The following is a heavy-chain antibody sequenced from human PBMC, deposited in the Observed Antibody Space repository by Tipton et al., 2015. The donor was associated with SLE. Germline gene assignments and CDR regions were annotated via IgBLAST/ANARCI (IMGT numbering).Heavy chain of an antibody. D-gene: IGHD6-19*01. CDR2: INHSGST. CDR1: GGSFSGYY. J-gene: IGHJ5*02. V-gene: IGHV4-34*01. CDR3: ARGRDPKEAVAGRGWFDP. Sequence: TLSLTCAVYGGSFSGYYWSWIRQPPGKGLEWIGEINHSGSTNYNPSLKSRVTISVDTSKNQFSLKLSSVTAADTAVYYCARGRDPKEAVAGRGWFDPWGQGTLVTVSS.